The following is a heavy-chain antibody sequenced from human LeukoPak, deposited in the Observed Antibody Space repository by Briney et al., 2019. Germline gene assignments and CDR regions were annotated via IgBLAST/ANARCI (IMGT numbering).Heavy chain of an antibody. J-gene: IGHJ4*02. D-gene: IGHD1-1*01. CDR1: GYTFTSYD. V-gene: IGHV1-8*01. CDR3: ARDRNGVGFFDY. Sequence: ASVKVSCKASGYTFTSYDINWVRQATGQGLEWMGWMNPNSGNTGYAQKFQGRVTMTRNTSISTAYMELSSLRSEDTAVYYCARDRNGVGFFDYWGQGTLVTVSS. CDR2: MNPNSGNT.